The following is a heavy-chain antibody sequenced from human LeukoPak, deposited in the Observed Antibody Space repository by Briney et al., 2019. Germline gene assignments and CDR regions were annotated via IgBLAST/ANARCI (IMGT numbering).Heavy chain of an antibody. Sequence: SETLSLTCTVSGGSISSYYWSWIRQPPGKGLEWIGYIYYSGSTNYNPSLKSRVTISVDTSKNQFSLKLSSVTAADTAVYYCARGDYYDSSGPRVQAFDIWGQGTMVTVSS. CDR1: GGSISSYY. CDR3: ARGDYYDSSGPRVQAFDI. D-gene: IGHD3-22*01. J-gene: IGHJ3*02. V-gene: IGHV4-59*01. CDR2: IYYSGST.